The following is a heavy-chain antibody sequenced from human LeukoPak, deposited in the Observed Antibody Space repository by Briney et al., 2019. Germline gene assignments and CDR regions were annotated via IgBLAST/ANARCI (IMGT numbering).Heavy chain of an antibody. D-gene: IGHD6-13*01. Sequence: SETLSLTCTVSGGSISSYYWSWIRQPPGKGLGWIGYIYYSGSTNYNPSLKSRVTISVDTSKNQFSLKLSSGTAADTAVYYCAREDSYSSSWYGFQHWGQGTLVTVSS. J-gene: IGHJ1*01. CDR2: IYYSGST. CDR1: GGSISSYY. CDR3: AREDSYSSSWYGFQH. V-gene: IGHV4-59*01.